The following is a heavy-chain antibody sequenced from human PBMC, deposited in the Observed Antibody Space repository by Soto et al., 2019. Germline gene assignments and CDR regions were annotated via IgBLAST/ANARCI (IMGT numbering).Heavy chain of an antibody. CDR2: ISGYNGNA. CDR1: GYNFSSSG. V-gene: IGHV1-18*01. CDR3: ARGGIVVVLSDSTPRVGNWFDP. Sequence: QVQLVQSGAEVKKPGASVNVSCKTSGYNFSSSGINWVRQAPVQGLKWMGRISGYNGNALYARESRGRVTMTTDLSANTVYMELRSLRSDDTAVYYCARGGIVVVLSDSTPRVGNWFDPWGQGTLVTVSS. D-gene: IGHD2-2*01. J-gene: IGHJ5*02.